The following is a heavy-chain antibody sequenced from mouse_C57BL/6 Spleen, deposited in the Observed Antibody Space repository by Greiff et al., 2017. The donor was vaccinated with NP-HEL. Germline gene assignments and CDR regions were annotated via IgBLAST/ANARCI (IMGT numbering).Heavy chain of an antibody. Sequence: EVQLVESGPGMVKPSQSLSLTCTVTGYSITSGYDWHWIRHFPGNKLEWMGYISYSGSTKYNPSLQSRISITHDTSKNHFFLKLNSVTTEDTATYYCASSSSGYPYYFDYWGQGTTLTVSS. J-gene: IGHJ2*01. CDR2: ISYSGST. CDR1: GYSITSGYD. D-gene: IGHD3-2*02. V-gene: IGHV3-1*01. CDR3: ASSSSGYPYYFDY.